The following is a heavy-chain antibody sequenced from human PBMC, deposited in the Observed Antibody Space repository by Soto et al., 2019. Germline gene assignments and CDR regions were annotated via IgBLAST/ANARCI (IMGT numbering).Heavy chain of an antibody. V-gene: IGHV3-23*01. CDR2: ISGSGGST. J-gene: IGHJ4*02. CDR3: ADSSGYYYLFDY. Sequence: GGSLRLSCAASGFTFSSYAMSWVRQAPGKGLEWVSAISGSGGSTYYADSVKGRFTISRDNSKNTLYLQMNSLRAEDTAVYYCADSSGYYYLFDYWGQGTLVTVSS. CDR1: GFTFSSYA. D-gene: IGHD3-22*01.